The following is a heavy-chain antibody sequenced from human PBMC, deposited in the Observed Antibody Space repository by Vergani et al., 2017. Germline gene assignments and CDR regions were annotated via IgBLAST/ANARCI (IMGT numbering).Heavy chain of an antibody. D-gene: IGHD3-9*01. J-gene: IGHJ4*02. CDR2: IRYDGSNK. V-gene: IGHV3-30*02. CDR1: GFIFKNHG. CDR3: AKSSNDILTGYYHFDY. Sequence: QVQLVESGGGVVQPGTSLRLSCAASGFIFKNHGMQWVRQAPGKGLEWVAFIRYDGSNKYYADSVKGRFTISRDNSKNTLYLQMNSLRAEDTAVYYCAKSSNDILTGYYHFDYWGQGTLVTVSS.